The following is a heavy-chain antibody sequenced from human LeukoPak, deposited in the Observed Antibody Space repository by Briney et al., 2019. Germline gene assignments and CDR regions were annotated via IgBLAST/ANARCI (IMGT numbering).Heavy chain of an antibody. J-gene: IGHJ4*02. Sequence: GGSLRLSCAASGFTFSGSAMHWVRQASGKGLEWVGRIRSKANSYATAYAASVKGRFTISRDDSKNTAYLQMNSLKTEDTAVYYCTSEDDYGGNPQYDYWGQGTLVTVS. CDR3: TSEDDYGGNPQYDY. V-gene: IGHV3-73*01. D-gene: IGHD4-23*01. CDR2: IRSKANSYAT. CDR1: GFTFSGSA.